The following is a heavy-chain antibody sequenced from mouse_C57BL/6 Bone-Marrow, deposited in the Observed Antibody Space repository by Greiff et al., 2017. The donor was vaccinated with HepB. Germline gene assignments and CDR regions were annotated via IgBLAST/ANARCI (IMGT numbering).Heavy chain of an antibody. CDR2: ISNGGGST. CDR3: ARRPGGAMDY. J-gene: IGHJ4*01. CDR1: GFTFSDYY. V-gene: IGHV5-12*01. Sequence: DVQLVESGGGLVQSGGSLKLSCAASGFTFSDYYMYWVRQTPEKRLEWVAYISNGGGSTYYPDTVKGRFTISRDNAKNTLYLQMSRLKSEDTAMYYCARRPGGAMDYWGQGTSVTVSS.